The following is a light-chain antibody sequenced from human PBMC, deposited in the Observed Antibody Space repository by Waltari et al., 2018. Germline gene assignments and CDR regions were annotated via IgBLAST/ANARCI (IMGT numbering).Light chain of an antibody. J-gene: IGLJ2*01. CDR1: SSHIGSNF. Sequence: QSVLTQPPSASGTPGQRVTISCSGSSSHIGSNFVYWYQQLPGTAPKLLIYRNNQRPSGVPDRFSGSKSGTSASLAISGLLSEDEADYYCAAWDDSLSGAVFGGGTKLTVL. V-gene: IGLV1-47*01. CDR2: RNN. CDR3: AAWDDSLSGAV.